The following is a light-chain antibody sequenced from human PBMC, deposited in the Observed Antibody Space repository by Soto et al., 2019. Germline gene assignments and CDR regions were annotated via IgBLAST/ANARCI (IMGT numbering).Light chain of an antibody. CDR2: AAS. V-gene: IGKV1-27*01. J-gene: IGKJ1*01. CDR1: QGINNY. Sequence: DVQLTQSPSSLSASVGDRVTITCRASQGINNYLAWYQQKPGKVPNLLIYAASTLQSGVPSRFSGSGSGTEFTLTISSLQPDDFATYYCQHYNDYSWTFGQGTKVEIK. CDR3: QHYNDYSWT.